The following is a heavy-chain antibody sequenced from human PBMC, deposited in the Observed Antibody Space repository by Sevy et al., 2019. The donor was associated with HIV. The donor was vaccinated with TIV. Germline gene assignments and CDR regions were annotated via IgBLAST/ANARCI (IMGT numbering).Heavy chain of an antibody. CDR1: GFTFRTSG. D-gene: IGHD3-10*01. CDR3: AKDYSAGITFVRGAYRARGDYFDY. CDR2: ISYDEAHK. J-gene: IGHJ4*02. Sequence: GGSLRLSCVTSGFTFRTSGMHWVRQSPGKGLEWVAIISYDEAHKNYADSVRGRFSISKDNSKNTLYLQMSSLKTEDTAVYYWAKDYSAGITFVRGAYRARGDYFDYWGQGTQVTVSS. V-gene: IGHV3-30*18.